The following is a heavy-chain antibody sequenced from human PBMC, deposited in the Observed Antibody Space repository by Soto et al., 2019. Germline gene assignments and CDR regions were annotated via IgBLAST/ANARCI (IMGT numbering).Heavy chain of an antibody. V-gene: IGHV5-51*01. Sequence: GESLNISCMGFGYSVTSYWIGWVRQVPGKGLEWMGIIYTGDSDTRYSPSFQGQVTISADKSISTAYLQWSSLKASDTAMYYCAGGGVRGVITRTRDYYGMDVWGQGTTVTVSS. D-gene: IGHD3-10*01. CDR1: GYSVTSYW. CDR3: AGGGVRGVITRTRDYYGMDV. J-gene: IGHJ6*02. CDR2: IYTGDSDT.